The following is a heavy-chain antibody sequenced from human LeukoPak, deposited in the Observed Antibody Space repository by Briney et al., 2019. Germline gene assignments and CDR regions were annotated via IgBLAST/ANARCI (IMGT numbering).Heavy chain of an antibody. J-gene: IGHJ4*02. Sequence: YPGDSDTRYSPSFQGQVTISADKSISTAYLQWSSLKASDTAMYYCARSPLSSSWYYFDYWGQGTLVTVSS. D-gene: IGHD6-13*01. CDR2: YPGDSDT. V-gene: IGHV5-51*01. CDR3: ARSPLSSSWYYFDY.